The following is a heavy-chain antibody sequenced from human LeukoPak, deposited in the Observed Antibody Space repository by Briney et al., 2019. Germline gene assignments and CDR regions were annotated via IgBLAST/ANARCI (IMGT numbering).Heavy chain of an antibody. CDR2: ISGSVGTT. V-gene: IGHV3-23*01. J-gene: IGHJ3*02. CDR1: GFTLSSYA. D-gene: IGHD2-15*01. Sequence: GGSLRLSCAASGFTLSSYAMSWVRQAPGKGLEWVSAISGSVGTTYYADSVKGRFTISRDNSKNTLYLQMNSLRAEDTAIYYCAKSLAPYCSGGSCFDAFDIWGQGTMVTVSS. CDR3: AKSLAPYCSGGSCFDAFDI.